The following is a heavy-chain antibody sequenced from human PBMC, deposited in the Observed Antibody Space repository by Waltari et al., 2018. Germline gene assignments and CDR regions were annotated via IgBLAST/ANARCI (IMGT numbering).Heavy chain of an antibody. D-gene: IGHD3-3*01. CDR2: STSSGSTI. J-gene: IGHJ4*02. V-gene: IGHV3-11*04. CDR1: GFTFSDYY. Sequence: QVQLVESGGGLVKPGGSLRLSCAASGFTFSDYYMSWIRQAPGKGLEWVSYSTSSGSTIYYADSVKGRFTISRDNAKNSLYLQMNSLRAEDTAVYYCARDRGASYDFWSGYYQFDYWGQGTLVTVSS. CDR3: ARDRGASYDFWSGYYQFDY.